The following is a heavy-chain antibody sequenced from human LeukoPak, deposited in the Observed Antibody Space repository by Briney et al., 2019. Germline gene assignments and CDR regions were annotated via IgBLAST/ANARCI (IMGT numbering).Heavy chain of an antibody. J-gene: IGHJ6*03. V-gene: IGHV1-69*05. CDR2: IIPIFGTA. CDR1: RGTFSSYA. D-gene: IGHD2-2*01. CDR3: AREVVVVPAPHYYMDV. Sequence: SVKVSCKASRGTFSSYAISWVRQAPGQGLEWMGGIIPIFGTANYAQKFQGRVTITTDESTSTAYMELSSLRSEDTAVYYCAREVVVVPAPHYYMDVWGKGTTVTVSS.